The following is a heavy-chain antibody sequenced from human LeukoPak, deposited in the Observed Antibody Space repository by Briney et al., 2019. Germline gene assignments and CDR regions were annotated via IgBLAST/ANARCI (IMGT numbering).Heavy chain of an antibody. Sequence: SETLSLTCAVSGYSISSGNYWGWIRQPPGKGLEWIGSIYHSGSTYYNPSLKSRVTISVDTSKNQFSLKLSSVTAADTAVYYCARAKGGSGVDWGQGTLVTVSS. CDR2: IYHSGST. CDR1: GYSISSGNY. V-gene: IGHV4-38-2*01. CDR3: ARAKGGSGVD. J-gene: IGHJ4*02. D-gene: IGHD3-10*01.